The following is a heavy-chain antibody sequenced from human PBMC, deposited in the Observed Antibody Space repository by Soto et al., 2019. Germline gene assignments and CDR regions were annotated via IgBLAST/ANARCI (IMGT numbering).Heavy chain of an antibody. CDR3: ATHNYDFWTDWFDP. V-gene: IGHV1-18*01. CDR2: ISAYNGNT. Sequence: GASVKVSCKASGYTFTSYGISWVRQAPGQGLEWMGWISAYNGNTNYAQKLQGRVTMTTDTSTSTAYMELRSLRSDDTAVYYCATHNYDFWTDWFDPWGQGTLVTSPQ. D-gene: IGHD3-3*01. CDR1: GYTFTSYG. J-gene: IGHJ5*02.